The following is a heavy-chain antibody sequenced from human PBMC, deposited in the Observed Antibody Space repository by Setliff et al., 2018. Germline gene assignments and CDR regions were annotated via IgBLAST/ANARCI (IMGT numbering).Heavy chain of an antibody. J-gene: IGHJ4*02. Sequence: SETLSLTCSVSDGSISSFYWSWIRQPPGKGLEWIGYINYSGSTNSNPSLKSRVTISVDSSKNQVPLKLSSVTAADTAMYYCARRVNYYDSSGYYYSWFYFDYWGQGTLVTVSS. CDR2: INYSGST. V-gene: IGHV4-59*01. D-gene: IGHD3-22*01. CDR3: ARRVNYYDSSGYYYSWFYFDY. CDR1: DGSISSFY.